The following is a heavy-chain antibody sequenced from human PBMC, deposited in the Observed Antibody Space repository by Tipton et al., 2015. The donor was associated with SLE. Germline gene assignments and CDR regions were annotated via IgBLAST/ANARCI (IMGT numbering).Heavy chain of an antibody. CDR2: IVTAGDT. D-gene: IGHD3-10*01. CDR3: AREGSGNYFGAFDI. V-gene: IGHV3-13*04. CDR1: GFTFSTYD. Sequence: SLRLSCAASGFTFSTYDMHWVRQAPGKGLEWVSAIVTAGDTYYQDSVKGRFTISRENAKNSVYLQMNNLRAGDTAVYYCAREGSGNYFGAFDIWGQGTMVTVS. J-gene: IGHJ3*02.